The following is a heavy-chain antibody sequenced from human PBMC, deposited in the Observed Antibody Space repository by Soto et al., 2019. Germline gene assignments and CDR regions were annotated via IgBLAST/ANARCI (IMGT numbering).Heavy chain of an antibody. J-gene: IGHJ4*02. CDR2: INLSGGST. D-gene: IGHD3-9*01. CDR3: ARGSEYYDILTGYYDY. V-gene: IGHV1-46*01. Sequence: ASVKVSCKASGYTFTSYYMHWVRQAPGQGLEWMGIINLSGGSTSYAQKFQGRVTMTRDTSTSTVYMELSSLRSEDTAVYYCARGSEYYDILTGYYDYWGQGTLVTVSS. CDR1: GYTFTSYY.